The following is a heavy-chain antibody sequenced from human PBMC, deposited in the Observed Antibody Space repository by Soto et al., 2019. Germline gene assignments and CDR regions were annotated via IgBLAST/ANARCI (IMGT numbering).Heavy chain of an antibody. J-gene: IGHJ6*02. CDR2: IIPIFGTA. V-gene: IGHV1-69*13. CDR1: GGTFSSYA. D-gene: IGHD3-16*02. Sequence: GASVKVSCKASGGTFSSYAISWVRQAPGQGLEWMGGIIPIFGTANYAQKFQGRVTITADESTSTAYMELSSLRSEDTAVYYCARDFWAGGFGELSTDGIDVWGQGTTVTVSS. CDR3: ARDFWAGGFGELSTDGIDV.